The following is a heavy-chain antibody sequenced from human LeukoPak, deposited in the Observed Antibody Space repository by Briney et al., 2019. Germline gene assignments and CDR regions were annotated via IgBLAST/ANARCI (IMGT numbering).Heavy chain of an antibody. CDR1: GYSFTSYW. V-gene: IGHV5-51*01. Sequence: GESLKISCKGSGYSFTSYWIGWVRQMPGKGLEWMGIIYPGDSDTRYSPSFQGQVTISADKSISTAYLQWSSLKASDTAMYYCARHVSLSRDFKLVNYDFWSGYYPNYFDYWGQGTLVTVSS. CDR3: ARHVSLSRDFKLVNYDFWSGYYPNYFDY. CDR2: IYPGDSDT. J-gene: IGHJ4*02. D-gene: IGHD3-3*01.